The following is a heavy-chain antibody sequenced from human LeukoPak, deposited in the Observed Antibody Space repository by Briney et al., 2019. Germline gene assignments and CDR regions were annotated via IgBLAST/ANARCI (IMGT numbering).Heavy chain of an antibody. J-gene: IGHJ3*02. Sequence: SETLSLTCSVSGYSLSSGYYWGWIRQPPGEGLEWIGSMFRSGRTYYNPSLESRVTISVDTSKNQFSLKLSSVTAADTAVYYCARGSKTRITMIVVVRRNDAFDIWGQGTMVTVSS. CDR2: MFRSGRT. CDR1: GYSLSSGYY. CDR3: ARGSKTRITMIVVVRRNDAFDI. D-gene: IGHD3-22*01. V-gene: IGHV4-38-2*02.